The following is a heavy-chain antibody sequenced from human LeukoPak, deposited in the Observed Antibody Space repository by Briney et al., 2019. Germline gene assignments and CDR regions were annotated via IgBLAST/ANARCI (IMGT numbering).Heavy chain of an antibody. CDR1: EYDFRAYT. J-gene: IGHJ4*02. Sequence: GGSLRLSCVASEYDFRAYTFTWVRQAPGKGLEYVSSISKSSALKYYSESVRGRFTISRANAKNSLYLDMSNLGAEDTAVYYCARDEPAYSSSWWVGTFDYWGQGTLVTVSS. CDR2: ISKSSALK. V-gene: IGHV3-21*01. CDR3: ARDEPAYSSSWWVGTFDY. D-gene: IGHD6-13*01.